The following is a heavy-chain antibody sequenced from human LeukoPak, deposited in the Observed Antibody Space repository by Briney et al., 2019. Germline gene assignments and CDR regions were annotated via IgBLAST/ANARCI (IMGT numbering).Heavy chain of an antibody. J-gene: IGHJ3*02. CDR2: ISGSGGST. Sequence: GGSLRLPCAASGFTFSSYAMSWVRQAPGKGLEWVSAISGSGGSTYYADSVKGRFTISRDNSKNTLYLQMNSLRAEDTAVYYCAETAGEDIFIITAAIQWKYAFDIWGQGTMVTVSS. CDR3: AETAGEDIFIITAAIQWKYAFDI. CDR1: GFTFSSYA. D-gene: IGHD2-2*01. V-gene: IGHV3-23*01.